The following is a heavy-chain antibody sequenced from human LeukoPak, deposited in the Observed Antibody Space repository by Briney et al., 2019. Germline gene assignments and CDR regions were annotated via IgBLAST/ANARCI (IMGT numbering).Heavy chain of an antibody. J-gene: IGHJ4*02. CDR1: GFTFSGSA. CDR3: TRHNDGDEPFDY. V-gene: IGHV3-73*01. Sequence: PGGSLRLSCAASGFTFSGSAMHWVRQASGKGLEWVGRIRSKANSYATAYAASVKGRFTISGDDSKNTAYLQMNSLKTEDTAVYYCTRHNDGDEPFDYWGQGTLVTVSS. CDR2: IRSKANSYAT. D-gene: IGHD4-17*01.